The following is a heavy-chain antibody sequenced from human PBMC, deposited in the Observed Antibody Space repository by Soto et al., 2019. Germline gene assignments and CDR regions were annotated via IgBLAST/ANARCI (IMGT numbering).Heavy chain of an antibody. V-gene: IGHV4-59*01. Sequence: QVQLQESGPGLVKPSETLSLTCSVSGGSISGSYWSWIRQSPGKGLEWLGYVYYTGSTNYSPSLRSRVSISVATSKNEFSLGLSSVTAADTAVYFCARSVAVPGAHIDYWGQGTQVTVSS. CDR1: GGSISGSY. J-gene: IGHJ4*02. CDR3: ARSVAVPGAHIDY. D-gene: IGHD6-19*01. CDR2: VYYTGST.